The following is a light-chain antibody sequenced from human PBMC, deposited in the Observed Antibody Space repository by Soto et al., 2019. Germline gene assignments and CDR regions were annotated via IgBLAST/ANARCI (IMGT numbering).Light chain of an antibody. CDR1: SSDVGGYNY. CDR3: SSYTSSSTLT. Sequence: QSVLTQPASVSGSPGQSITISCTGTSSDVGGYNYVSWYQQHPGKAPKLMIYEVSNRPSGVSNRFSGSKSDNTASLTISGLQAEDEADYYCSSYTSSSTLTFGGGTKLTVL. CDR2: EVS. J-gene: IGLJ3*02. V-gene: IGLV2-14*01.